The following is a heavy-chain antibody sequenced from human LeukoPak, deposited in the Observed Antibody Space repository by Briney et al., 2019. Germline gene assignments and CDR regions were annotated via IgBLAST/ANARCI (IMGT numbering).Heavy chain of an antibody. CDR1: GFTFSSYA. CDR3: ARASDLLMWFGAIDH. V-gene: IGHV3-48*03. J-gene: IGHJ4*02. D-gene: IGHD3-10*01. Sequence: PGGSLRLSCAASGFTFSSYAMSWVRQAPGKGLEWISYISPSGGNIYYADSVKDRFTVSRDNAQNSVFLQMNSLRGEDTAFYYCARASDLLMWFGAIDHWAQGTLVTVSS. CDR2: ISPSGGNI.